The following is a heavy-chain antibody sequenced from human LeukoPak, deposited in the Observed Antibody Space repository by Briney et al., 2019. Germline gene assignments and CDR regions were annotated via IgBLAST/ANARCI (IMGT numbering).Heavy chain of an antibody. Sequence: PGGSLRLSCAASGFTFSSYWMSWVRQAPGKGLEWVANIKQDGSEKYYVGSVKGRFTISRDNAKNSLYLQMNSPRAEDTAVYYCASGIAAAHYLNPIFDYWGQGTLVTVSS. V-gene: IGHV3-7*01. J-gene: IGHJ4*02. CDR2: IKQDGSEK. CDR3: ASGIAAAHYLNPIFDY. CDR1: GFTFSSYW. D-gene: IGHD6-13*01.